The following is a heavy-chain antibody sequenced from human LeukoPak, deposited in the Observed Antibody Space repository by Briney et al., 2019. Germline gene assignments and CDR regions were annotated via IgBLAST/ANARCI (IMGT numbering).Heavy chain of an antibody. CDR2: IIPIFGTA. Sequence: ASVKVSCKASGDTFSSYVISWVRQAPGQGLEWMGGIIPIFGTANYAQKFQGRVTITADESTSTAYMELSSLRSEDTAVYYCARDSYYYDSSGSWYYYYYGMDVWGQGTTVTVSS. J-gene: IGHJ6*02. D-gene: IGHD3-22*01. V-gene: IGHV1-69*13. CDR3: ARDSYYYDSSGSWYYYYYGMDV. CDR1: GDTFSSYV.